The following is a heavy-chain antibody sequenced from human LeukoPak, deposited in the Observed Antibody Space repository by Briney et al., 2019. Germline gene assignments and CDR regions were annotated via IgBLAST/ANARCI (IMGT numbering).Heavy chain of an antibody. D-gene: IGHD3-10*01. CDR1: GYTFTSYD. CDR3: ARDPYYGSGSYRDGMDV. V-gene: IGHV1-8*01. CDR2: MNPNSANT. J-gene: IGHJ6*04. Sequence: ASMKVSCKASGYTFTSYDINWVRQATGPGLEWMGWMNPNSANTGYAQKFQGRVTMTRNTSKSTAYMELSSLRSEDTAVYYCARDPYYGSGSYRDGMDVWGKGTTVTISS.